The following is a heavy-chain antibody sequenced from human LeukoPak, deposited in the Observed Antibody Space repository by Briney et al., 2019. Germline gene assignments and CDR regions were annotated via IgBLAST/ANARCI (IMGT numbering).Heavy chain of an antibody. J-gene: IGHJ4*02. CDR1: GFTFSSYA. V-gene: IGHV3-23*01. CDR3: AKDFVGHAVAGTLFDY. CDR2: ISGSGGST. D-gene: IGHD6-19*01. Sequence: GGSLRLSCAASGFTFSSYAMSWVRQAPGKGLEWVSAISGSGGSTYYADSVKGRFTISRDNSKNTLYLQMNSLRAEDTAVYYCAKDFVGHAVAGTLFDYWGQGTLVTVSS.